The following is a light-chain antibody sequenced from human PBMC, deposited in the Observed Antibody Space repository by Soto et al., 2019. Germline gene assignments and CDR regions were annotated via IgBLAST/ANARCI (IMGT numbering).Light chain of an antibody. CDR3: QQYGSSPT. CDR2: DAS. J-gene: IGKJ4*01. Sequence: EIVLTQSPATLSLSPGERATLSCGASQSVSSGYLAWYQQKPGLAPRLLIYDASSRATGIPDRFSGSGSETDFTLTISRLEPEDFAVYYCQQYGSSPTFGGGTKV. CDR1: QSVSSGY. V-gene: IGKV3D-20*01.